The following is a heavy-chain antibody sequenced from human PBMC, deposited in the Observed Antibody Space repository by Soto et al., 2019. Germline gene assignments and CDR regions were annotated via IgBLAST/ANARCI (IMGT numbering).Heavy chain of an antibody. CDR3: ARPLQYTVCGVADY. V-gene: IGHV3-7*05. D-gene: IGHD3-16*01. CDR1: GFTFSSYW. J-gene: IGHJ4*02. CDR2: IKQDGGEK. Sequence: EVQLVESGGGLVQPGGSLRLSCAASGFTFSSYWMSWVRQAPGQGLEWVANIKQDGGEKYYVEYVKGRFTISRDNAKKSMYLQMNSLRSEDTAVYYCARPLQYTVCGVADYWGQGTLVTVSS.